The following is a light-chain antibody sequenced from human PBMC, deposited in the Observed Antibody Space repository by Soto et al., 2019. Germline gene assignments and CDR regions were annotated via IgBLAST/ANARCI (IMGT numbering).Light chain of an antibody. V-gene: IGLV2-14*03. CDR2: EVI. CDR1: SSDVGAYDF. Sequence: QSVLTQPASLSVFPGQSITISCTGTSSDVGAYDFVSWYQQHPDKAPKLMIYEVIYRPSGVSNRFSGSKSVNTATLTISGLQAEDEGDYYCSSYTTSSTRVFGTGTKVTVL. CDR3: SSYTTSSTRV. J-gene: IGLJ1*01.